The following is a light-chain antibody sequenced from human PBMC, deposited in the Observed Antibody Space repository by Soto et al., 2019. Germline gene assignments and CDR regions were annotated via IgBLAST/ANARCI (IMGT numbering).Light chain of an antibody. V-gene: IGLV2-18*02. CDR3: SSCTTSTTYV. CDR2: EVN. J-gene: IGLJ1*01. CDR1: SSDVGSYDR. Sequence: QSVLTQPPSVSGSPGQSVAVSCTGTSSDVGSYDRVSWYQQPPGTAPKLIIYEVNNRPSGVPDRFSGSKSGNTASLTISGLQAEDEAEYYCSSCTTSTTYVFGTGTKVTVL.